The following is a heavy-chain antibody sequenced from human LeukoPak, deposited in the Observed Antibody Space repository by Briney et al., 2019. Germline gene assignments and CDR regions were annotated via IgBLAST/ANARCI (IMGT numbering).Heavy chain of an antibody. CDR2: ILGSGGGA. V-gene: IGHV3-23*01. CDR3: AKAANYDILTGYYLDY. D-gene: IGHD3-9*01. CDR1: GFTFTNYA. J-gene: IGHJ4*02. Sequence: GGSLRLSCAASGFTFTNYAMSWVRQAPGEGLEWVSGILGSGGGAFYADSVKGRFTISRDNAKNSLYLQMNSLRAEDTAIYYCAKAANYDILTGYYLDYWGQGTLVTVSS.